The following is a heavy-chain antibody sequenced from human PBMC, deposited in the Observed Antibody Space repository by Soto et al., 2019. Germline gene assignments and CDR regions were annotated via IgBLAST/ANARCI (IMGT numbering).Heavy chain of an antibody. CDR1: GFTFSSYA. CDR2: ISGSGGST. CDR3: AKAGAFIAAAGTLFFDY. V-gene: IGHV3-23*01. D-gene: IGHD6-13*01. J-gene: IGHJ4*02. Sequence: GGSLRLSCAASGFTFSSYAMSWVRQAPGKGLEWVSAISGSGGSTYYADSVKGRFTISRDNSKNTLYLQMNSLRAEDTAVYYCAKAGAFIAAAGTLFFDYWGQGTLVTVSS.